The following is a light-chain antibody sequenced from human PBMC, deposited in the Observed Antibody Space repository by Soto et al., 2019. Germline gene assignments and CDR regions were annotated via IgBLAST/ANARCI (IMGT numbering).Light chain of an antibody. CDR3: LQDYSYPWT. CDR1: QGIRND. J-gene: IGKJ1*01. V-gene: IGKV1-6*01. Sequence: AIQFSQPPPPLLVCVGDIVTITCWASQGIRNDLGWYQQKPGKAPKIMIYAASSLQSGVPSRFSGSASGTDFTLTISSLQPEDFATYYCLQDYSYPWTFGQGTKV. CDR2: AAS.